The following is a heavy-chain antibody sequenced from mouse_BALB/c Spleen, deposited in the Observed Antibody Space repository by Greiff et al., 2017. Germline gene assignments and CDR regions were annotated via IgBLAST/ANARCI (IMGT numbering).Heavy chain of an antibody. CDR3: ARDLLGEYFDV. CDR1: GYAFSSSC. J-gene: IGHJ1*01. D-gene: IGHD3-1*01. V-gene: IGHV1-82*01. CDR2: IYPRDGGT. Sequence: QVQLMESGPELVKPGASVKISCTASGYAFSSSCMNWVKQRPGQGLEWIGRIYPRDGGTNYTEKFKGKATMTADNSSSTAYMQLSSLTSVDTAVYFCARDLLGEYFDVWGAGTTVTVSS.